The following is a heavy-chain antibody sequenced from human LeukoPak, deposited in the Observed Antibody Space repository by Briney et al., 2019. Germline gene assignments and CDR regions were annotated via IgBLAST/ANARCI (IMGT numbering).Heavy chain of an antibody. V-gene: IGHV3-33*01. CDR2: IWFDGSKK. D-gene: IGHD3-9*01. CDR1: GFTFSSYG. Sequence: PGRSLILSCAASGFTFSSYGMHWVRQVRQAPGKGPEWVAVIWFDGSKKYYSDSVKGRFTISRDNSKNTLYLQMNSLRAEDTAVYYCARVANITTFGMDVWGQGTTVTVSS. J-gene: IGHJ6*02. CDR3: ARVANITTFGMDV.